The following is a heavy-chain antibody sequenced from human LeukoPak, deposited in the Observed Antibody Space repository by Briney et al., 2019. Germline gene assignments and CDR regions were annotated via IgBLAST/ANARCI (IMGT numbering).Heavy chain of an antibody. V-gene: IGHV3-23*01. CDR1: GFTFSSYA. D-gene: IGHD1-26*01. Sequence: GGSLRLSCAASGFTFSSYAMSWVRQAPGKGLEWVSAISGSGGSTYYADSVKGRCTISRDNSKNTLYLKMNSLRAEDTAVYYCATVRHSGSRGPFDYWGQGTLVTVSS. J-gene: IGHJ4*02. CDR2: ISGSGGST. CDR3: ATVRHSGSRGPFDY.